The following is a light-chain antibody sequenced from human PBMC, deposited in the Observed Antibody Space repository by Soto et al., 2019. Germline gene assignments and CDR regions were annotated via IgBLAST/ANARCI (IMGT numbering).Light chain of an antibody. Sequence: QSVLTQPPSASGSPGQSVTISCTGTSSDVGAYNYVSWYQQYPGKAPKLMIYEVSKRPSGVPDRFSGSKSGKTASLTVSGLQPEDEADYYCTSYAASNIWVFGGRTKVTVL. CDR2: EVS. CDR1: SSDVGAYNY. V-gene: IGLV2-8*01. CDR3: TSYAASNIWV. J-gene: IGLJ3*02.